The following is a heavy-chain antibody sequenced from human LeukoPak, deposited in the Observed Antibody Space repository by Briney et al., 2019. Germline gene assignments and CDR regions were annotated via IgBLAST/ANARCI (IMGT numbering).Heavy chain of an antibody. CDR1: GYTFTSYG. CDR2: ISAYNGNT. J-gene: IGHJ4*02. CDR3: ARDLGGYYDSSGYYHHFDY. D-gene: IGHD3-22*01. Sequence: GASVKVPCKASGYTFTSYGISWVRQAPGQGLEWMGWISAYNGNTNYAQKLQGRVTMTTDTSTSTAYMELRSLRSDDTAVYYCARDLGGYYDSSGYYHHFDYWGQGTLVTVSS. V-gene: IGHV1-18*01.